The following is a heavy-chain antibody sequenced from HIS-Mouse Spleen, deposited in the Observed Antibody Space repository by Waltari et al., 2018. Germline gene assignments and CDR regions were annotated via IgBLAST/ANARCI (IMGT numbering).Heavy chain of an antibody. D-gene: IGHD6-6*01. V-gene: IGHV3-74*01. CDR2: INSDGSST. CDR1: GFTCSRYW. Sequence: EVQLVESGGGLVQPGGSLRLSGAAPGFTCSRYWLHWFRQVPGKGLVWVSRINSDGSSTSYADSVKGRFTISRDNAKNTLYLQMNSLRAEDTAVYYCAREHSSSSDAFDIWGQGTMVTVSS. J-gene: IGHJ3*02. CDR3: AREHSSSSDAFDI.